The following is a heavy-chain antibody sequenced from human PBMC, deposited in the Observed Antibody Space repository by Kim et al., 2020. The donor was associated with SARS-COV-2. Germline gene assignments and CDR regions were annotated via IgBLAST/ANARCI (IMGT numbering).Heavy chain of an antibody. CDR3: ATDPLKNPVPLGYYYYYGMDG. J-gene: IGHJ6*02. CDR1: GGSISSGGYY. Sequence: SETLSLTCTVSGGSISSGGYYWSWIRQHPGKGLEWIGYIYYSGSTYYNPSLKSRVTISVDTSKNQFSLKLSSVTAADTAVYYCATDPLKNPVPLGYYYYYGMDGWGHGTTVTVSS. CDR2: IYYSGST. V-gene: IGHV4-31*03.